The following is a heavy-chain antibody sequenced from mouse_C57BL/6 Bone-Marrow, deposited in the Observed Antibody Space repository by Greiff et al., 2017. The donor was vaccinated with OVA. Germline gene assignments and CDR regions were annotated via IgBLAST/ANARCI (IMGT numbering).Heavy chain of an antibody. CDR1: GFTFSDYG. CDR3: ARINYWYFDV. Sequence: DVQLVESGGGLVKPGGSLKLSCAASGFTFSDYGMHWVRQAPEKGLEWVAYISSGRSTIYYADTVNGRFTISRDNAKNTLFLQMTSLRSEDTAMYYCARINYWYFDVWGTGTTVTVSS. J-gene: IGHJ1*03. CDR2: ISSGRSTI. V-gene: IGHV5-17*01.